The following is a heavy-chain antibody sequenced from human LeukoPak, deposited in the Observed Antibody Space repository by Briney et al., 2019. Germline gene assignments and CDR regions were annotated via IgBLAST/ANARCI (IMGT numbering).Heavy chain of an antibody. Sequence: SETLSLTCTVSGGSISSGGYYWSWIRQHPGKGLEWIGYIYYSGSTYYNPSLESRVTISVDTSKNQFSLKLSSVTAADTAVYYCARDKYSSSSGYYFDYWGQGTLVTVSS. J-gene: IGHJ4*02. CDR1: GGSISSGGYY. V-gene: IGHV4-31*03. D-gene: IGHD6-6*01. CDR2: IYYSGST. CDR3: ARDKYSSSSGYYFDY.